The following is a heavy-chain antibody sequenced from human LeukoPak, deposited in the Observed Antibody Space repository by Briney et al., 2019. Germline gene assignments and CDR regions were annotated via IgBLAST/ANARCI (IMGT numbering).Heavy chain of an antibody. D-gene: IGHD2-8*02. V-gene: IGHV3-23*01. CDR3: ATYRQVLLPFES. Sequence: PGGSLRLSCAASGFTFSTFAMIWVRQPPGKGLEWVSSICPGGGEIHYADSVRGRFTISRDNSKSTLSLQMNSLRAEDTAIYYCATYRQVLLPFESWGQGTLVTVSS. J-gene: IGHJ4*02. CDR1: GFTFSTFA. CDR2: ICPGGGEI.